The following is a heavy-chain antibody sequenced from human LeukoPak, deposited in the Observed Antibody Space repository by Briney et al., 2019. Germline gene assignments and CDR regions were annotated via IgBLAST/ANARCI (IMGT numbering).Heavy chain of an antibody. D-gene: IGHD5-24*01. CDR2: INHSGST. CDR1: GGSFSGYY. V-gene: IGHV4-34*01. Sequence: SETLSLTCAVYGGSFSGYYWSWTRQPPGKGLEWIGEINHSGSTNYNPSLKSRVTISVDTSKNQFSLKLSSVTAADTAVYYCARIEMATAIIDYWGQGTLVTVSS. CDR3: ARIEMATAIIDY. J-gene: IGHJ4*02.